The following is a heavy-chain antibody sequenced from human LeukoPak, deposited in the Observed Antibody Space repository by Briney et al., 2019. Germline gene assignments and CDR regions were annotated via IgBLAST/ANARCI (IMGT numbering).Heavy chain of an antibody. CDR3: AQYYYEGSGYFPVLDH. V-gene: IGHV4-34*01. D-gene: IGHD3-22*01. J-gene: IGHJ4*02. CDR1: GGSISSYY. Sequence: PSETLSLTCTVSGGSISSYYWSWIRQPPGKGLEWIGEINHSGSTNYNPSLKSRVTISVDTSKNQFSLKLSSVTAADTAVYYCAQYYYEGSGYFPVLDHWGQGTLVTVSS. CDR2: INHSGST.